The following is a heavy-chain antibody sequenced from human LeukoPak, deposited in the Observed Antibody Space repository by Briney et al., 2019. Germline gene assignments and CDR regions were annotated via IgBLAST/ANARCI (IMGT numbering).Heavy chain of an antibody. CDR3: ARGGYSYEFDY. V-gene: IGHV4-34*01. Sequence: SSETLSLTCAVYGGSFSGYYWSWIRQPPGKGLEWIGSIYYSGSTYYNPSLKSRVTISVDTSKNQFSLKLSSVTAADTAVYYCARGGYSYEFDYWGQGTLVTVSS. CDR1: GGSFSGYY. D-gene: IGHD5-18*01. J-gene: IGHJ4*02. CDR2: IYYSGST.